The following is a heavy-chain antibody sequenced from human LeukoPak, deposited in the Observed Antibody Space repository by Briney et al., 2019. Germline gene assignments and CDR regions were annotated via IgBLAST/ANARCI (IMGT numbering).Heavy chain of an antibody. V-gene: IGHV3-23*01. J-gene: IGHJ4*02. Sequence: GGSLRLSCAASGFTFSSYAMSWVRQAPGKGLEWVSAIIGSGSSTYYADSVKGRFTISRDNSKNTLYLQMNSLRAEDTAVYYCAKDGQQLVPLSDWGQGTLVTVSS. CDR3: AKDGQQLVPLSD. CDR2: IIGSGSST. CDR1: GFTFSSYA. D-gene: IGHD6-13*01.